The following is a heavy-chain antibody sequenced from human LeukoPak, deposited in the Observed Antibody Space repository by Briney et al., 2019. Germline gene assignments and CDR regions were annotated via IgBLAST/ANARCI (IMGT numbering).Heavy chain of an antibody. CDR2: IYSGGST. CDR1: GFTVSSNY. V-gene: IGHV3-53*01. CDR3: ARGLIAAAATGYYYSYGMDV. Sequence: GGSLRLSCAASGFTVSSNYMSWVRQAPGKGLEWVSVIYSGGSTYYADSVKGRFTISRDNAKNSVYLKMNSLRAEDSAVYYCARGLIAAAATGYYYSYGMDVWGQGTTVTVSS. J-gene: IGHJ6*02. D-gene: IGHD6-13*01.